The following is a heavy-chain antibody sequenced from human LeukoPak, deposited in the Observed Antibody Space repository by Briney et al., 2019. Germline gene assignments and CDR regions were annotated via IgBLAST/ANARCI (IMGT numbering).Heavy chain of an antibody. D-gene: IGHD3-16*01. CDR1: GLTFRSYA. CDR2: ISGSGDST. V-gene: IGHV3-23*01. Sequence: GGSLRLSCAASGLTFRSYAMSWVRQAPGKGLEWVSAISGSGDSTYYPDSVKGRFTISRDNSKNTLYLQMNSLRPDDTALYYCARYAWSLGPAPGTPLFDYWGQGTLVTVSS. CDR3: ARYAWSLGPAPGTPLFDY. J-gene: IGHJ4*02.